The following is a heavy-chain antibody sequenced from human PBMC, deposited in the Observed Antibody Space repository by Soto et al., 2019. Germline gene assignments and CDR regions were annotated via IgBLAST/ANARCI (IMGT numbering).Heavy chain of an antibody. CDR1: GFTFTSYA. CDR3: VRTSLVVAAATREDY. D-gene: IGHD2-15*01. Sequence: GGSLRLSCAASGFTFTSYAMNWVRLAPGKGLEWVSRINGTGYSTYYADSVKGRFTISRDNAKNTLYLQMNSLRAEDTAVYYCVRTSLVVAAATREDYWGQGTLVTVSS. V-gene: IGHV3-74*01. CDR2: INGTGYST. J-gene: IGHJ4*02.